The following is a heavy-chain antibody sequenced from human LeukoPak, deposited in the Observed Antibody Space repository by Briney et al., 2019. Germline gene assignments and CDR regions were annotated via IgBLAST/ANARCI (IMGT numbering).Heavy chain of an antibody. J-gene: IGHJ4*02. Sequence: GGSLRISCAASGFTFITSAMSWVRQAPGKGLEWVSTISGFGDTTYYADSVRGQFTISRDNYKNTLHLQMNSLRAEDTALYYCAKGGNKSHFDYWGQGALVTVSS. CDR3: AKGGNKSHFDY. CDR2: ISGFGDTT. V-gene: IGHV3-23*01. D-gene: IGHD1/OR15-1a*01. CDR1: GFTFITSA.